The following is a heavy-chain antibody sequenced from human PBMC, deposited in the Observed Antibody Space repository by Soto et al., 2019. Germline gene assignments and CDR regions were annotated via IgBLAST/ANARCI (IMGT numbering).Heavy chain of an antibody. CDR1: GGSISSYY. CDR2: IYYSGST. CDR3: ARGTAMPTYFDY. V-gene: IGHV4-59*01. Sequence: PSETLSLTCTVSGGSISSYYWSWIRQPPGKGLEWIGYIYYSGSTNYNPSLKSRVTISVDTSKNQFPLKLSSVTAADTAVYYCARGTAMPTYFDYWGQGTLVTVSS. J-gene: IGHJ4*02. D-gene: IGHD5-18*01.